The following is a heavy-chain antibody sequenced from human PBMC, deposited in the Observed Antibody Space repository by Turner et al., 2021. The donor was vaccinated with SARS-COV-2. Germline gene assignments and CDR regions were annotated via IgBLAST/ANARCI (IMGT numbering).Heavy chain of an antibody. V-gene: IGHV3-66*02. J-gene: IGHJ5*02. D-gene: IGHD1-1*01. CDR2: IYSGDST. Sequence: EVQLVVSGGGWVEPGGALRLSCAASGFTARSNYMSWVRQARVKWLEWVSVIYSGDSTFYADSVKVRFTIAKDSSKNSLYLQMNSLRTEDTAVYYCARDLNGGRGPWGQGTLVTVSS. CDR1: GFTARSNY. CDR3: ARDLNGGRGP.